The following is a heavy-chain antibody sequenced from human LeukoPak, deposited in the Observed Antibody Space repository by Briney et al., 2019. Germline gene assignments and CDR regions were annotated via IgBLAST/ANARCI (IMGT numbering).Heavy chain of an antibody. V-gene: IGHV3-23*01. J-gene: IGHJ4*02. D-gene: IGHD3-22*01. CDR1: GITFTSYA. Sequence: PGGSLRLSCAASGITFTSYAMNWVRQAPGKGLEWISAISGDGRSTYYAGSVKGRFTISRDNSKNTLYLQMNSLRAEDTAVYYCAMPPFYDSSGHFNFDYWGQGTLVTVSS. CDR2: ISGDGRST. CDR3: AMPPFYDSSGHFNFDY.